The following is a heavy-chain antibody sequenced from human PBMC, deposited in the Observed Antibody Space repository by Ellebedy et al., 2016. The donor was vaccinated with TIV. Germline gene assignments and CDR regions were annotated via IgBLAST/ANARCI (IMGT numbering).Heavy chain of an antibody. J-gene: IGHJ6*02. CDR1: GISFSSYT. CDR3: VREMVPPGPDDYFYGMDV. V-gene: IGHV3-48*01. Sequence: GESLKISCATSGISFSSYTMSWVRQAPGKGLEWVSYVSRNTVNIYYADSVKGRFTISRDSSKSTVSLQMHSLRVEDTAVYYCVREMVPPGPDDYFYGMDVWGQGTTVTVSS. CDR2: VSRNTVNI. D-gene: IGHD2-8*01.